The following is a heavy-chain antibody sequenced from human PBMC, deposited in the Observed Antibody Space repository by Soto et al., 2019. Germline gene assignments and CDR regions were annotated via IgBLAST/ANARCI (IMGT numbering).Heavy chain of an antibody. V-gene: IGHV5-10-1*01. CDR1: GYSFTSYW. CDR3: ARLSTGPPNVLRYPYYFDY. J-gene: IGHJ4*02. D-gene: IGHD3-9*01. Sequence: GESLKISCKGSGYSFTSYWISWVRQMPGKGLEWMGRIDPSDSYTNYSPSFQGHVTISADKSISTAYLQWSSLKASDTAMYYCARLSTGPPNVLRYPYYFDYWGQGTLVTVSS. CDR2: IDPSDSYT.